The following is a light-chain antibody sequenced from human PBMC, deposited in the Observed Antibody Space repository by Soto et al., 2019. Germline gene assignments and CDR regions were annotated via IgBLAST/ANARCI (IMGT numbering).Light chain of an antibody. CDR2: GTS. V-gene: IGKV3-20*01. J-gene: IGKJ1*01. Sequence: ENVLTQSPGTLSLSPGERATLSCRASQSIGSSYLAWYQQKPRHAPRLIIYGTSSRATGIPDRFSGSGSGTDVTLTISRLEHEDFAVYYCQQFGSSWLTFGQGTKVEIK. CDR1: QSIGSSY. CDR3: QQFGSSWLT.